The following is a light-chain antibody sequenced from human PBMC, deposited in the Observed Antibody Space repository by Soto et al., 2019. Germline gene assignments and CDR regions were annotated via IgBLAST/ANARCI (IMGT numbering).Light chain of an antibody. J-gene: IGLJ1*01. CDR1: SSDVGNYNL. V-gene: IGLV2-23*01. CDR2: EGS. CDR3: CSYETSSTHV. Sequence: QSVLTQPASVSGSPGQSITISCTGTSSDVGNYNLVSWYQQHPGKAPKLMIYEGSKRPSGLSNRFSGSKSGNTASLTISGLQADYEADYYCCSYETSSTHVFGTGTKVTV.